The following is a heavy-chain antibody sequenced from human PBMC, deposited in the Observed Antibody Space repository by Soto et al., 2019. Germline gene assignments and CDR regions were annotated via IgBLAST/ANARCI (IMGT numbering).Heavy chain of an antibody. CDR3: ATIGYCTTTNGRFYYYNNGMDV. CDR2: IIPIFHTA. CDR1: GDTFNSYA. Sequence: SVKVSCKASGDTFNSYAISWVRQAPGQGLQWMGGIIPIFHTANYAQKFQARVTMTADESASTAYMELSGLRSEDTAVYYCATIGYCTTTNGRFYYYNNGMDVWVRGTTVAASS. J-gene: IGHJ6*02. D-gene: IGHD2-8*01. V-gene: IGHV1-69*13.